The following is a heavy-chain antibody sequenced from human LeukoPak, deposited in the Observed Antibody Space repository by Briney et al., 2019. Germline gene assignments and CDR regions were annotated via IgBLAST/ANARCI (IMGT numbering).Heavy chain of an antibody. V-gene: IGHV4-4*07. CDR1: GGSISSYY. Sequence: SETLSLTCTVSGGSISSYYWSWIRQPAGKGLEWIGRIYTSGSTNYNPSLKSRVTMSVDTSKNQFPLKLSSVTAADTAVYYCARGGRYYGSGSYYVTQYYFDYWGQGTLVTVSS. D-gene: IGHD3-10*01. CDR2: IYTSGST. CDR3: ARGGRYYGSGSYYVTQYYFDY. J-gene: IGHJ4*02.